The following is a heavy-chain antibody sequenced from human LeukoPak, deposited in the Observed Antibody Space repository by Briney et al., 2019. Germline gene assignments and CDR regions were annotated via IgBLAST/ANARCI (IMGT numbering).Heavy chain of an antibody. V-gene: IGHV1-8*03. J-gene: IGHJ3*02. CDR2: MNPNSGNT. CDR1: GYTFTSYD. D-gene: IGHD3-3*01. CDR3: ARDWDFYDFWSGYPGEDAFDI. Sequence: GASVKVSCKASGYTFTSYDINWVRQATGQGLEWMGWMNPNSGNTGYAQKFQGRVTITADKSTSTAYMELSSLRSEDTAVYYCARDWDFYDFWSGYPGEDAFDIWGQGTMVTVSS.